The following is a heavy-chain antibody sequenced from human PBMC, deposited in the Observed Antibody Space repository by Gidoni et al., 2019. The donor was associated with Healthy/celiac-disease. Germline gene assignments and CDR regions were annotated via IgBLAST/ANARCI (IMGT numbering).Heavy chain of an antibody. CDR2: IYHSGST. CDR1: GGAISSSNW. D-gene: IGHD4-17*01. J-gene: IGHJ4*02. V-gene: IGHV4-4*02. CDR3: ARVNDYGDYVLVDY. Sequence: QVHLQESGPGLVKPSGTLALTCAVPGGAISSSNWWCWVRQPPGKGLEWIGEIYHSGSTNYNPSLKSRVTISVDKSKNQFSLKLSSVTAADTAVYYCARVNDYGDYVLVDYWGQGTLVTVSS.